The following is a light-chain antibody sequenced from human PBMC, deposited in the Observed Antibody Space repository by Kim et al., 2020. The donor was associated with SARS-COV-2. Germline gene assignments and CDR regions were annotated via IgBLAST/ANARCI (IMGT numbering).Light chain of an antibody. CDR1: SSDVGGYKY. Sequence: QSITISGTGTSSDVGGYKYVSWYQQHPGKAPKLVIYEVDNRPSGVSIRFSGSKSGNTASLTISGLQAEDEADYYCSSHIRGSTNYVFGTGTKVTVL. CDR3: SSHIRGSTNYV. J-gene: IGLJ1*01. V-gene: IGLV2-14*01. CDR2: EVD.